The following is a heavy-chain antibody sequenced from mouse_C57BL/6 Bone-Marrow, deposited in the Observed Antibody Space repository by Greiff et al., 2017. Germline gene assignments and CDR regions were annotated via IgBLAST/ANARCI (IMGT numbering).Heavy chain of an antibody. V-gene: IGHV5-6*01. CDR1: GFTFSSYG. Sequence: EVQGVESGGDLVKPGGSLKLSCAASGFTFSSYGMSWVRQTPDKRLEWVATISSGGSYTYYPDSVKGRFTISRDNAKNTLYLQMSSLKSEDTAMYYCARGGFYYDYDGYFDVWGTGTTVTVSS. D-gene: IGHD2-4*01. CDR3: ARGGFYYDYDGYFDV. CDR2: ISSGGSYT. J-gene: IGHJ1*03.